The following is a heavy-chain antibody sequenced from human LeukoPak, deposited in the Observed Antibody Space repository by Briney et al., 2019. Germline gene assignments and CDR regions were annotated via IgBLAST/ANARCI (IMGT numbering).Heavy chain of an antibody. D-gene: IGHD7-27*01. CDR1: GYTFTDYY. CDR3: ARAGTESKWGLPRADYYYMDV. J-gene: IGHJ6*03. Sequence: ASVKVSCKASGYTFTDYYIHWVRQAPGQGLEWMGWINTNSGDTNYAQKFQGRVTMTRDTSISTAYMELSNVRSDDTALYYCARAGTESKWGLPRADYYYMDVWGKGTTVTVSS. V-gene: IGHV1-2*02. CDR2: INTNSGDT.